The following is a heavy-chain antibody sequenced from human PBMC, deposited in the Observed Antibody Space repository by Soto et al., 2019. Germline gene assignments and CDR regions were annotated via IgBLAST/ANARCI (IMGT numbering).Heavy chain of an antibody. CDR3: VRDLGRYFRSGYMDL. Sequence: EVQVVESGGGLVKPGGSLRLSCTASGFAFNTYSMNWVRQAPGKGLEWVSSINEDSTYIYYADSLRGRITISRDNAKDSLFLQMNSLRPDDTAVYYCVRDLGRYFRSGYMDLWGDGATVTVSS. CDR1: GFAFNTYS. D-gene: IGHD3-9*01. J-gene: IGHJ6*03. V-gene: IGHV3-21*02. CDR2: INEDSTYI.